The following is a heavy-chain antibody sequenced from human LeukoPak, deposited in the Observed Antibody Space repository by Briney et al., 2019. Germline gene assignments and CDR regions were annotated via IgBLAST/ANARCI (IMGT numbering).Heavy chain of an antibody. V-gene: IGHV3-23*01. CDR3: AKDLEYYYDSSGYYFLLFGMDV. D-gene: IGHD3-22*01. Sequence: PGGSLRLPCAASGFTFSSYAMSWVRQAPGKGLEWVSAISGSGGSTYYADSVKGRFTISRDNSKNTLYLQMNGLRAEDTAVYYCAKDLEYYYDSSGYYFLLFGMDVWGRGTTVTVSS. CDR2: ISGSGGST. CDR1: GFTFSSYA. J-gene: IGHJ6*02.